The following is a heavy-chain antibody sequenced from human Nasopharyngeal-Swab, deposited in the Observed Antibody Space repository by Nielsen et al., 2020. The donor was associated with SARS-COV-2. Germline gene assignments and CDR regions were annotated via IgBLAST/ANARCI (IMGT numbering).Heavy chain of an antibody. CDR1: GFTFSAYS. J-gene: IGHJ4*02. CDR2: ISSSNSYI. V-gene: IGHV3-21*01. D-gene: IGHD3-16*01. Sequence: GGSLRLSCAASGFTFSAYSMNWVRQAPGKGLEWVSSISSSNSYIYYADSVRGRFTISRDNAKNSLYLQLNSLRVEDTAVYYCARGNFGGGSLDYWGQGALVTVSS. CDR3: ARGNFGGGSLDY.